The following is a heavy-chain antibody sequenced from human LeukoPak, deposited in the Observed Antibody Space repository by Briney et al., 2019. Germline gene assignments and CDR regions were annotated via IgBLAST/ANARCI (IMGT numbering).Heavy chain of an antibody. J-gene: IGHJ4*02. CDR2: ISGSGGST. Sequence: PGGSLRLSCAASGFPFSSYAMSWVRQAPGKGLEWVSAISGSGGSTYYADSVKGRFTISRDNSKNTLYLQMNSLRAEATAVYYCAKVRGWTGGDYFDYWGQGTLVTVSS. V-gene: IGHV3-23*01. D-gene: IGHD6-19*01. CDR1: GFPFSSYA. CDR3: AKVRGWTGGDYFDY.